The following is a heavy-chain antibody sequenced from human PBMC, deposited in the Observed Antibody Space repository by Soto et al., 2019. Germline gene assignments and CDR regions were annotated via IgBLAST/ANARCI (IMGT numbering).Heavy chain of an antibody. CDR2: IYYSRST. D-gene: IGHD3-10*01. Sequence: SETLSLTCTVSGGSISSGGYYWSWIRQHPGKGLEWIGYIYYSRSTYYNPSLKSRVTRSVDTSKNQLPLKLRSVTAADAAVYYCARGPVSYYYYYYYYGMDVWGQGTTVTVSS. J-gene: IGHJ6*02. CDR3: ARGPVSYYYYYYYYGMDV. CDR1: GGSISSGGYY. V-gene: IGHV4-31*03.